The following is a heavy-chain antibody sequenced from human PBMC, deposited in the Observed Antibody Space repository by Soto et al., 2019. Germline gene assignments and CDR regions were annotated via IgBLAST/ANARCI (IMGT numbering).Heavy chain of an antibody. CDR1: GGSFSGYY. J-gene: IGHJ4*02. CDR2: ISHRGST. D-gene: IGHD2-2*01. CDR3: ASRYCSSASCYDLY. Sequence: QVQLRQWGAGLLKPSETLSLTCVVYGGSFSGYYWSWIRQPPGKGLEWIGEISHRGSTNYNPSLKRRVSISVDTSKNQFSLKLTSVTAADTAVYYCASRYCSSASCYDLYWGQGTLVTVSS. V-gene: IGHV4-34*02.